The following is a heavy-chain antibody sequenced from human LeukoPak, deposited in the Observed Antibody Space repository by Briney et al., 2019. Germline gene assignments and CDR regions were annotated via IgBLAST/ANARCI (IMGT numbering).Heavy chain of an antibody. Sequence: PGGSLRLSCAASGFTFSSYGMHWVRQAPGKGLEWVAFIRYDGSNKYYADSVKGRFTISRDNSKNTLYLQMNSLRAEDTAVYYCAKGGAVTTGYYYYYMDVWGKGTTVTVSS. V-gene: IGHV3-30*02. J-gene: IGHJ6*03. CDR3: AKGGAVTTGYYYYYMDV. CDR2: IRYDGSNK. D-gene: IGHD4-17*01. CDR1: GFTFSSYG.